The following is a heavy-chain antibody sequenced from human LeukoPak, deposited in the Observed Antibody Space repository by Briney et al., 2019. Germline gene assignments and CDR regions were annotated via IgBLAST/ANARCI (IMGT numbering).Heavy chain of an antibody. CDR2: IKQDGSEK. V-gene: IGHV3-7*01. CDR3: TRKRGGAFDI. Sequence: GGSLRLSCAASGFTFSSYWMSWVRQAPGKGLEWVANIKQDGSEKYYVDSVKGRFTISRDNAKNSLYLQMNSLRVGDTAVYYCTRKRGGAFDIWGQGTMVTVSS. J-gene: IGHJ3*02. CDR1: GFTFSSYW.